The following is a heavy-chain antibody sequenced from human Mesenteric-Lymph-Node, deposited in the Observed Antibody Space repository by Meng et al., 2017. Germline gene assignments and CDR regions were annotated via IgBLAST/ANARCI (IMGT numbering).Heavy chain of an antibody. Sequence: QKWGSGMCKPPGPPSLTSAFYGGSISNHNWWAWVRQPPGKGLEWIGGINHSGSTNYNPSLKSRVTISVETSKNQFSLKLTSVTAADTAVYYCARNWGTGDSWFDPWGPGTLVTVSS. CDR3: ARNWGTGDSWFDP. CDR1: GGSISNHNW. D-gene: IGHD7-27*01. CDR2: INHSGST. J-gene: IGHJ5*02. V-gene: IGHV4-4*03.